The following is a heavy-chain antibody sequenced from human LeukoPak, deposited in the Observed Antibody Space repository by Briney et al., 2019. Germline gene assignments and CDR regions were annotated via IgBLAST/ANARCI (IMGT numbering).Heavy chain of an antibody. Sequence: GGSLRLSCAASGFTFSSYGMHWVRQAPGKGLEWVAVISYDGSDKYYADSVKGRFTISRDNSKNTLYLQMNSLRAEDTAVYYCARGDGSYYRAEYFQHWGQGTLVTVSS. CDR1: GFTFSSYG. D-gene: IGHD1-26*01. CDR3: ARGDGSYYRAEYFQH. V-gene: IGHV3-30*03. CDR2: ISYDGSDK. J-gene: IGHJ1*01.